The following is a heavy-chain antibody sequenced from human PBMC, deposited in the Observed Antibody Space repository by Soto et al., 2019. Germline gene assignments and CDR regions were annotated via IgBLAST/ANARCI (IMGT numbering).Heavy chain of an antibody. CDR2: IYYSGST. CDR1: GGSVSSGSYY. D-gene: IGHD6-13*01. CDR3: ARYSSSWYPSNY. Sequence: TSETLSLTCTVSGGSVSSGSYYWSWIRQPPGKGLEWIGYIYYSGSTNYNPSLKSRVTISVDTSKNQFSLKLNSVTAADTAVYYCARYSSSWYPSNYWGQGTLVTVSS. V-gene: IGHV4-61*01. J-gene: IGHJ4*02.